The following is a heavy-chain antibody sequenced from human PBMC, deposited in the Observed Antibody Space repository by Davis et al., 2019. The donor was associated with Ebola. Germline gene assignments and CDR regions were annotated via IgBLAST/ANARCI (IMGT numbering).Heavy chain of an antibody. J-gene: IGHJ4*02. CDR1: GGSISGYF. CDR3: AREGWLPL. Sequence: MPSETLSLTCTVSGGSISGYFWSWIRQPPGKGLEWIGHVFHSGSTKYNSSLRSRVTMSADTSKNQFSLKLSSVTAADTAVYYCAREGWLPLWGQGTLVTVSS. D-gene: IGHD5-12*01. V-gene: IGHV4-59*01. CDR2: VFHSGST.